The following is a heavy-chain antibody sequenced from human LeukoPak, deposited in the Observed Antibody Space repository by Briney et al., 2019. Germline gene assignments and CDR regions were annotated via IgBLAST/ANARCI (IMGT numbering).Heavy chain of an antibody. Sequence: ASVTVSCKASGYTFTAYYIHWVRQAPGQGLEWMGWLNPNSGATEYAHKFQGRVTLTADTSISTASIELTRLRPDDTAVYYCARGAYYTDKFPLHYWGQGTLVTVSS. CDR3: ARGAYYTDKFPLHY. CDR1: GYTFTAYY. CDR2: LNPNSGAT. J-gene: IGHJ4*02. D-gene: IGHD3-22*01. V-gene: IGHV1-2*02.